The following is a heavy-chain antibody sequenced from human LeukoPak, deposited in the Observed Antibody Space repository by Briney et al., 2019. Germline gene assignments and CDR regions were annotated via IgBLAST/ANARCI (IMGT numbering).Heavy chain of an antibody. D-gene: IGHD4-17*01. Sequence: GGSLRLSCAASGFPFSSYAMNWVRQAPGKGLEWVSSLSGSGGGTYYADSVKGRFTISRDNSKNTVFLQMNDLRVEDTAVYYCAKEGGDYPTVPFDYWGQGTLVTVSS. CDR3: AKEGGDYPTVPFDY. CDR1: GFPFSSYA. CDR2: LSGSGGGT. V-gene: IGHV3-23*01. J-gene: IGHJ4*02.